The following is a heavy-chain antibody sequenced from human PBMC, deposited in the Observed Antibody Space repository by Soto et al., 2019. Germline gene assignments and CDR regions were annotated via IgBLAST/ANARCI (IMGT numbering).Heavy chain of an antibody. CDR1: GGSVSSGCYS. CDR2: IYHSGST. J-gene: IGHJ5*02. V-gene: IGHV4-30-2*01. CDR3: ARGGIIAEAWYESRGFWFDP. D-gene: IGHD6-13*01. Sequence: SLSLTCAVSGGSVSSGCYSWSWIRQPPGKGLEWIGYIYHSGSTYYNPSLKSRVTISVDRSKNQFSLKLSSVTAADTAVYYCARGGIIAEAWYESRGFWFDPWGQGTLVTVSS.